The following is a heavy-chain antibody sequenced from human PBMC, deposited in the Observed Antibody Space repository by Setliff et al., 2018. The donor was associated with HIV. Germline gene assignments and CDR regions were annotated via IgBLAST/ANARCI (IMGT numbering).Heavy chain of an antibody. J-gene: IGHJ4*02. Sequence: SETLSLTCTVSGGSIGNYYWSWIRQPAGKGLEWIGRISYSGTTKYYPSLESRVTISIDPSKDQYPLNLRSVTAADTAVYYCARLSPLDWPFDYWGQGTLVTVSS. CDR2: ISYSGTT. V-gene: IGHV4-4*07. CDR1: GGSIGNYY. CDR3: ARLSPLDWPFDY. D-gene: IGHD3-9*01.